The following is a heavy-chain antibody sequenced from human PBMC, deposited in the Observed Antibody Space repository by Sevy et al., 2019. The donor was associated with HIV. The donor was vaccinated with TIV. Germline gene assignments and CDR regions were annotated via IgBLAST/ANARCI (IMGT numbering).Heavy chain of an antibody. J-gene: IGHJ4*02. D-gene: IGHD6-13*01. CDR3: AKDRIAAAGRWNIFDY. Sequence: GGSLRLSCAASGFTFSSYGMHWVRQAPGKGLEWVAFIRYDGSNKYNADSVKGRFTISRDNSKNTLYLQMNSLRAEDTAVYYCAKDRIAAAGRWNIFDYWGQGTLVTVSS. CDR1: GFTFSSYG. V-gene: IGHV3-30*02. CDR2: IRYDGSNK.